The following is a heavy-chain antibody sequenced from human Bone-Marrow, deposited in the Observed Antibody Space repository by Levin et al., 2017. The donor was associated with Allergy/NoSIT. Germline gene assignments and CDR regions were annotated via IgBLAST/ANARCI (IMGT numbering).Heavy chain of an antibody. CDR1: GVDFSTYT. Sequence: GESLKISCVASGVDFSTYTMNWVRQAPGKGLEWVSYISSNGGDTYYADSVKGRFTISRDNAQNSLYLQMHSLRAEDTALYYCARGDGCGGDCYYYYGMDVWGQGTTVTVSS. V-gene: IGHV3-21*01. CDR3: ARGDGCGGDCYYYYGMDV. J-gene: IGHJ6*02. CDR2: ISSNGGDT. D-gene: IGHD2-21*02.